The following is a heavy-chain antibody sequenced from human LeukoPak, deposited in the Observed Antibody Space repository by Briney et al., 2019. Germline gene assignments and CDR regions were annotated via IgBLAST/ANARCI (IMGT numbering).Heavy chain of an antibody. V-gene: IGHV4-59*05. J-gene: IGHJ5*02. CDR3: ARKLGSFYDFWSGPNTPGWFDP. CDR2: TYYSART. CDR1: GGSISSYY. Sequence: SETLSLTCTVSGGSISSYYWSWIRQPPGKGLEWIGRTYYSARTYYNPSLKSRVTISVDTSKNQFSLKLSSVTAADTAVYYCARKLGSFYDFWSGPNTPGWFDPWGQGTLVTVSS. D-gene: IGHD3-3*01.